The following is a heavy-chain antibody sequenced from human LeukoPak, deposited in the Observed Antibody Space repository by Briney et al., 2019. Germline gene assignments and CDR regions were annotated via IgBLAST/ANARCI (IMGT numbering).Heavy chain of an antibody. Sequence: ASVKVSCKVSGYTLTELSMHWVRQAPGKGLEWMGGFDPEDGETIYAQKFQGRVTMTEDTSSDTAYMELSSLRSEDTAVYYCATDPRGYYYYMDVWGKGTTVTVSS. CDR1: GYTLTELS. D-gene: IGHD3-10*01. CDR2: FDPEDGET. CDR3: ATDPRGYYYYMDV. V-gene: IGHV1-24*01. J-gene: IGHJ6*03.